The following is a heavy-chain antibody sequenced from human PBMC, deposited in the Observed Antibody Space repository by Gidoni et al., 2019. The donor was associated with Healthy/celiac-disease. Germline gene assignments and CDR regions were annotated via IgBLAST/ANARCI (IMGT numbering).Heavy chain of an antibody. V-gene: IGHV4-39*01. Sequence: QLQLQESGPGLVKPSETLSLTCTVPGGSISSSSYYWGWIRQPPGKGLEWIGSIYYSGSTYYNPSLKSRVTISVDTSKNQFSLKLSSVTAADTAVYYCASPGPYSSSWYAAQITGMDVWGQGTTVTVSS. CDR1: GGSISSSSYY. CDR2: IYYSGST. CDR3: ASPGPYSSSWYAAQITGMDV. D-gene: IGHD6-13*01. J-gene: IGHJ6*02.